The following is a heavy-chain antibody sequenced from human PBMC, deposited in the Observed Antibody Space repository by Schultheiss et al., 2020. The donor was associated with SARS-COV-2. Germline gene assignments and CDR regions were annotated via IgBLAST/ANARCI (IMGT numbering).Heavy chain of an antibody. CDR3: ARSGTISSSSGPYYYYYYMDV. J-gene: IGHJ6*03. V-gene: IGHV3-21*04. CDR1: GFTFNSNW. D-gene: IGHD6-6*01. Sequence: GESLKISCAASGFTFNSNWMSWVRQAPGKGLEWVSSISSSGSYMCYADSVKGRFTISRDDAKNSLYLQMNSLRVEDTAVYYCARSGTISSSSGPYYYYYYMDVWGKGTTVTVSS. CDR2: ISSSGSYM.